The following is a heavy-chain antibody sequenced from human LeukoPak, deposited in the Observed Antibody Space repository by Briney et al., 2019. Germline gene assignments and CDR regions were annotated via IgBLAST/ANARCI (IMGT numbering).Heavy chain of an antibody. CDR3: ARVYSSSGGKFDY. J-gene: IGHJ4*02. CDR2: INPNSGVT. D-gene: IGHD6-6*01. Sequence: ASVKVSCKASGYTFTCYYMHWVRQAPGQGLEWMGWINPNSGVTNYAQKFQGRVTMTRDTSISTAYMELSRLRSDDTAVYYCARVYSSSGGKFDYWGQGTLVTVSS. V-gene: IGHV1-2*02. CDR1: GYTFTCYY.